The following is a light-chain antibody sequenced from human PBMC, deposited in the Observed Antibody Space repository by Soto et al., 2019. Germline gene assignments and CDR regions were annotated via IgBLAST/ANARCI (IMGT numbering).Light chain of an antibody. J-gene: IGLJ2*01. Sequence: QSVLTQPASVSGSPGQSITISCTGTSRDVGGYNYVSWYQQHPGKAPKLMIYEVSNRPSGVSNRFSGSKSGNTASLTISGLQAEDDADYYCSSYTTSSTVVFGGGTKLTVL. CDR1: SRDVGGYNY. CDR2: EVS. CDR3: SSYTTSSTVV. V-gene: IGLV2-14*01.